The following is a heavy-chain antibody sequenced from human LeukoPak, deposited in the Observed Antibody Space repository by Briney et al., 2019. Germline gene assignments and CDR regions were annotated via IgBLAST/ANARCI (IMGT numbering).Heavy chain of an antibody. Sequence: GGSLRLSCAASGFTFSSYGMHWVRQAPGKGLEWVAVISYDGSNKYYADSVKGRFTISRDNSKNTLYLQMNSLRAEDTAVYYCARDVVVPAAPRDVWGQGTTVTVSS. D-gene: IGHD2-2*01. CDR3: ARDVVVPAAPRDV. CDR2: ISYDGSNK. J-gene: IGHJ6*02. V-gene: IGHV3-30*03. CDR1: GFTFSSYG.